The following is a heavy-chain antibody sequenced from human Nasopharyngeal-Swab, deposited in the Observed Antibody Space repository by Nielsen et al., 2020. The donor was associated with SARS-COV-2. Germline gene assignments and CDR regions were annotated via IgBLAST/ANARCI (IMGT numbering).Heavy chain of an antibody. CDR2: ISWNSGSI. Sequence: SLKISCAASGFTFDDYALHWVRQAPGKGLEWVTGISWNSGSIGYADSVKGRFTISRDNAKNSLYLQMYSLRAEDTALYYCAKSGDSYGSGSFYSWFDPWGQGTLVTVSS. CDR1: GFTFDDYA. D-gene: IGHD3-10*01. J-gene: IGHJ5*02. CDR3: AKSGDSYGSGSFYSWFDP. V-gene: IGHV3-9*01.